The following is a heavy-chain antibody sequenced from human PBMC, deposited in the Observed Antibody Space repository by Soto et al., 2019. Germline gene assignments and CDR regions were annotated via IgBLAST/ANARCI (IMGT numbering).Heavy chain of an antibody. D-gene: IGHD2-21*01. Sequence: QITLKESGPTLVKPTQTLTLTCTVSGFSLSGDGVGVGWIRQPPGKALEWLALIYWDDDQRYSPSLKTRLTITKDSSNNQVVLTLTNMDPVETATYYCAPAYGGTSWPNDAFDIWGQGTVVTVSS. CDR3: APAYGGTSWPNDAFDI. CDR1: GFSLSGDGVG. CDR2: IYWDDDQ. V-gene: IGHV2-5*02. J-gene: IGHJ3*02.